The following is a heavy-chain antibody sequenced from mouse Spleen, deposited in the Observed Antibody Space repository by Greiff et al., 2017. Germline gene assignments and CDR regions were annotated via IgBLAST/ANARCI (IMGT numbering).Heavy chain of an antibody. CDR1: GFTFSDYY. CDR3: ARFYDGYPYYFDY. J-gene: IGHJ2*01. V-gene: IGHV5-16*01. Sequence: EVKVVESEGGLVQPGSSMKLSCTASGFTFSDYYMAWVRQVPEKGLEWVANINYDGSSTYYLDSLKSRFIISRDNAKNILYLQMSSLKSEDTATYYCARFYDGYPYYFDYWGQGTTLTVSS. D-gene: IGHD2-3*01. CDR2: INYDGSST.